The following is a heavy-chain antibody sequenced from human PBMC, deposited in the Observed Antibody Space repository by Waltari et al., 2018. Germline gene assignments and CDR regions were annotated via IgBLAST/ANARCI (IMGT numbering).Heavy chain of an antibody. J-gene: IGHJ6*02. CDR1: GYTFTSYG. CDR2: ISAYNGNT. D-gene: IGHD2-15*01. V-gene: IGHV1-18*04. CDR3: ARYCSGGSCYWDHYYGMDV. Sequence: QVQLVQSGAEVKKPGASVKVSCKASGYTFTSYGISWVRPAPGQGLEWMGWISAYNGNTNYAQKLQGRVTMTTDTSTSTAYMELRSLRSDDTAVYYCARYCSGGSCYWDHYYGMDVWGQGTTVTVSS.